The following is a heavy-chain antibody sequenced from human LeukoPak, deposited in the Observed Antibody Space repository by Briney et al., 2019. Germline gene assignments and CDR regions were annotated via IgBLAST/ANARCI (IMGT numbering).Heavy chain of an antibody. CDR3: ARYTVEMATIALTP. CDR2: ISYEGSNK. Sequence: GGSLRLSCAASGFTFSSYAMHWVRQAPGKGLEWVAVISYEGSNKYYADSVKGRFTISRDNSKNTLYLQMNSLRAEDTAVYYCARYTVEMATIALTPWGQGTLVTVSS. D-gene: IGHD5-24*01. V-gene: IGHV3-30-3*01. CDR1: GFTFSSYA. J-gene: IGHJ5*02.